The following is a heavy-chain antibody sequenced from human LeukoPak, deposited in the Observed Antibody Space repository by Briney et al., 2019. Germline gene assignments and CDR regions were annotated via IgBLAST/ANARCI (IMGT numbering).Heavy chain of an antibody. Sequence: GGSLRLSCAASGFTFDDYGMSWVRQAPGKGLEWVSGINWNGGSTGYADSVKGRFTISRDNAKNSLYLQMNSLRAEDTALYYCARARAYYYYYYMDVWGEGTTVTVSS. V-gene: IGHV3-20*04. CDR1: GFTFDDYG. CDR3: ARARAYYYYYYMDV. J-gene: IGHJ6*03. CDR2: INWNGGST.